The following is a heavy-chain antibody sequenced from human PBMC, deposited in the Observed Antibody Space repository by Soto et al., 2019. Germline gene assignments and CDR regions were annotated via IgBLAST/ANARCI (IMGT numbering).Heavy chain of an antibody. V-gene: IGHV4-61*01. J-gene: IGHJ4*02. CDR3: ASQTTEYSRGWYTDY. CDR2: IYYSGST. CDR1: GGSVSSGSCY. Sequence: AETLSLTCTVSGGSVSSGSCYWSWIRQPPGKGLEWIGYIYYSGSTNYNPSLKSRLIISVDTSKNQFSLKLSSVTAADTAVYYCASQTTEYSRGWYTDYWGQGTLVTGFS. D-gene: IGHD6-19*01.